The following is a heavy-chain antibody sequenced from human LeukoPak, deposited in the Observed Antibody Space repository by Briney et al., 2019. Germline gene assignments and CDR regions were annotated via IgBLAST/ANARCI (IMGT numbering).Heavy chain of an antibody. D-gene: IGHD4-23*01. J-gene: IGHJ5*02. V-gene: IGHV1-3*01. CDR3: AREVKREELWFDP. CDR2: INAGNGNT. CDR1: GYTFTSYA. Sequence: ASVKVSCKASGYTFTSYAMHWVRQAPGQRLEWLGWINAGNGNTKYSQKFQGRVTITRDTSASTAYMELSSLRSEDTAVYYCAREVKREELWFDPWGQGTLVTVSS.